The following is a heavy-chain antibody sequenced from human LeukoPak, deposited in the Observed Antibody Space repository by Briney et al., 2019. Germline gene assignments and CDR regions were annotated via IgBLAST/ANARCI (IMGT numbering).Heavy chain of an antibody. V-gene: IGHV1-69*05. CDR3: ARDRDYYDISQDAFDI. CDR2: IIPIFGTA. CDR1: GGTFSSYA. J-gene: IGHJ3*02. Sequence: ASVKVSCKASGGTFSSYAISWVRQAPGQGLEWMGRIIPIFGTANYAQKFQGRVTITTDESTSTAYMELSILRSEDTAVYYCARDRDYYDISQDAFDIWGQGTMVTVSS. D-gene: IGHD3-22*01.